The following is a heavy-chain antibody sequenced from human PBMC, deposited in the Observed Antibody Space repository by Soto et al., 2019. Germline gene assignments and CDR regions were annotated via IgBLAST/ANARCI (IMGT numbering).Heavy chain of an antibody. V-gene: IGHV4-61*01. CDR1: GGSVSSGSYY. CDR3: ARKSWLDL. J-gene: IGHJ2*01. D-gene: IGHD5-12*01. CDR2: ISNSGSA. Sequence: QVQLQESGPGLVKPSETLSLTCTVSGGSVSSGSYYWSWIRQPPGKGLEWIGYISNSGSASYNPSLKSRVTISVDTSKNQFSLKLNSVTAADTAVYYCARKSWLDLWGRGTLVTVSS.